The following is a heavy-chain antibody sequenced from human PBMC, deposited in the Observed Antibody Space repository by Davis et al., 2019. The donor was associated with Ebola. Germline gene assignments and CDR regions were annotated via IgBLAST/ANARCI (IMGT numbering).Heavy chain of an antibody. Sequence: GESLKISCAASGFTFSSYWMSWVRQAPGKGLEWVANIKQDGSEKYYVDSVKGRFTISRDNAKNSLYLQMNSLRAEDTAVYYCAREALVAAGMDVWGQGTTVTVSS. D-gene: IGHD5-12*01. CDR2: IKQDGSEK. CDR3: AREALVAAGMDV. J-gene: IGHJ6*02. V-gene: IGHV3-7*01. CDR1: GFTFSSYW.